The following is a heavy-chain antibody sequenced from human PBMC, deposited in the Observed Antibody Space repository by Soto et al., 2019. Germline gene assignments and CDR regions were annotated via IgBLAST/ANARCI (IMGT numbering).Heavy chain of an antibody. V-gene: IGHV1-18*01. D-gene: IGHD3-16*02. CDR2: INAYNGNT. CDR3: ARAPMYDYIWGSYRYTHDY. Sequence: QVQLVQSGAEVKKPGASVKVSCKASGYTFTSYGISWVRQAPGQGLEWMGWINAYNGNTNYAQKLQGRVTMTTDTSTSTAYMELRSLRSDDTAVYYCARAPMYDYIWGSYRYTHDYWGQGTLVTVSS. J-gene: IGHJ4*02. CDR1: GYTFTSYG.